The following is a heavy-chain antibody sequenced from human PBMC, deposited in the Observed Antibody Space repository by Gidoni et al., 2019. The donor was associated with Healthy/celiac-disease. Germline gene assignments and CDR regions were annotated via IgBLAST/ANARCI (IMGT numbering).Heavy chain of an antibody. Sequence: QLQLQESGPGLVKPSETLSLTCTVSGGSISSSSYYWGWIRQPPGKGLEWIGSIYYSGSTYYNPSLKSRVTISVDTSKNQFSLKLSSVTAADTAVYYCARGVVPAKADYWGQGTLVTVSS. CDR1: GGSISSSSYY. J-gene: IGHJ4*02. CDR3: ARGVVPAKADY. CDR2: IYYSGST. V-gene: IGHV4-39*01. D-gene: IGHD2-2*01.